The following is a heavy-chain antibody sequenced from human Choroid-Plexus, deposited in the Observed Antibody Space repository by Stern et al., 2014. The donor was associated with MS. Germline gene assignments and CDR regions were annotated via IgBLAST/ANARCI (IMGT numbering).Heavy chain of an antibody. CDR2: VSYAGSNK. J-gene: IGHJ5*02. V-gene: IGHV3-30*18. CDR1: GFTLGSCA. D-gene: IGHD2/OR15-2a*01. Sequence: VQLVESGGGVVQPGRPLRLSCVASGFTLGSCAMHWVRQAPGKGLEWVAGVSYAGSNKYYADSLKGRFTISRDKSQNTLYMQMSSLRPEDTAVYYCAKDRQYLTYFFDHWGQGSLVTVSS. CDR3: AKDRQYLTYFFDH.